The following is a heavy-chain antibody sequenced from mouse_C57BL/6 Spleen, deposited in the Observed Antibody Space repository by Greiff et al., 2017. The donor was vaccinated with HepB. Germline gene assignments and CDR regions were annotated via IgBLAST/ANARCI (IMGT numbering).Heavy chain of an antibody. CDR2: IDPEDGET. D-gene: IGHD3-2*02. CDR1: GFNIKDYY. J-gene: IGHJ2*01. CDR3: AYRQPRLPYYFGC. Sequence: VQLQQSGAELVKPGASVKLSCTASGFNIKDYYMHWVKQRTEQGLEWIGRIDPEDGETKYAPKFQGKATITADTSSNTAYLQLSSLTSRDTAVYYSAYRQPRLPYYFGCWGHGTTLTVSS. V-gene: IGHV14-2*01.